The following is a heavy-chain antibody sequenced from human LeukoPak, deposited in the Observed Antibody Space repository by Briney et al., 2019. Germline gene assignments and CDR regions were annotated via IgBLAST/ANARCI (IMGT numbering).Heavy chain of an antibody. CDR2: INHSGST. Sequence: PSETLSLTCAVYGGSFSGYYWSWIRQPPGKGLEWIGEINHSGSTNYNPSLKSRVTILVDTSKNQFSLKLSSVTAADTAVYYCARARARYFDWLDWGQGTLVTVSS. CDR1: GGSFSGYY. CDR3: ARARARYFDWLD. D-gene: IGHD3-9*01. J-gene: IGHJ4*02. V-gene: IGHV4-34*01.